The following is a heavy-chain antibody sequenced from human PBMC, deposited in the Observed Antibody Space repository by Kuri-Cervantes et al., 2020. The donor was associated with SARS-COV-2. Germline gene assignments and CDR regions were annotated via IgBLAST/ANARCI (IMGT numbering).Heavy chain of an antibody. V-gene: IGHV4-59*01. CDR3: ARDVAMVRGVIDLYYYYYYGMDV. Sequence: SETLSLTCTVSGGSISSYYWSWIRQPPGKGLEWIGYIYYSGSTNYNPSLKSRVTISVDTSKNQFSLKLSSVTAADTAVYYCARDVAMVRGVIDLYYYYYYGMDVWGQGTTVTVSS. J-gene: IGHJ6*02. CDR1: GGSISSYY. CDR2: IYYSGST. D-gene: IGHD3-10*01.